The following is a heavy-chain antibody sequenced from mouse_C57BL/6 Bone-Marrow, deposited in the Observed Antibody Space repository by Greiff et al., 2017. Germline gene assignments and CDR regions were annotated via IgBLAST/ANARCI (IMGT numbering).Heavy chain of an antibody. V-gene: IGHV1-76*01. D-gene: IGHD2-3*01. Sequence: VKLKQSGAELVRPGASVKLSCKSSGYTFTDYYINWVKQRPGQGLEWIARIYPGSGNTYYNEKFKGKATLTAEKSSSTAYMQLSSLTSEDSAVYFCARDSDGYYDYWGQGTTLTVSS. J-gene: IGHJ2*01. CDR1: GYTFTDYY. CDR3: ARDSDGYYDY. CDR2: IYPGSGNT.